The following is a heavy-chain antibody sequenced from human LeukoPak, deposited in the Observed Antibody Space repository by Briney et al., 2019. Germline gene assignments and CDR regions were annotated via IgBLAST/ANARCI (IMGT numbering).Heavy chain of an antibody. Sequence: PSETLSLTCTVSGVSVKWGMYYWTWIRQRPGKGLEWIGCIHFSGSIHYNPSLASRVSISADASDDQFSLRLKSVTSADTAVYSCESGRDYAKVGYWGQGTLVIVSS. D-gene: IGHD1-26*01. CDR1: GVSVKWGMYY. CDR3: ESGRDYAKVGY. V-gene: IGHV4-31*03. J-gene: IGHJ4*02. CDR2: IHFSGSI.